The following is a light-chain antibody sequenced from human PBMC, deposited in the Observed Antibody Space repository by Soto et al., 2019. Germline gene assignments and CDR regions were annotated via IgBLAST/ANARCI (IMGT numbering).Light chain of an antibody. CDR3: QEYSSFS. Sequence: IKMTQSPSTLSSSVGDRVTITCRASQSISGWLAWYQQKPVKAPKLLIYDASSLESGVPSRFSGSRSGTEFTLTVSSLQPDDFATYYCQEYSSFSFGQGTKVDI. V-gene: IGKV1-5*01. CDR1: QSISGW. CDR2: DAS. J-gene: IGKJ1*01.